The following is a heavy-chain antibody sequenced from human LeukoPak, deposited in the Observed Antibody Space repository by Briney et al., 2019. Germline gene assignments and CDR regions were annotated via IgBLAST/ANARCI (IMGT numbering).Heavy chain of an antibody. CDR3: AKDRRGGVNIVVVQTGY. CDR1: GFTLSTYW. V-gene: IGHV3-74*01. D-gene: IGHD2-2*01. CDR2: INTDGSTT. Sequence: PGGSLRLSCAASGFTLSTYWIHWVRQAPGKGLMWVLRINTDGSTTIYADSVKGRFTISRDNAKNTLYLQMNSLRAEDTAVYYCAKDRRGGVNIVVVQTGYWGQGTLVTVSS. J-gene: IGHJ4*02.